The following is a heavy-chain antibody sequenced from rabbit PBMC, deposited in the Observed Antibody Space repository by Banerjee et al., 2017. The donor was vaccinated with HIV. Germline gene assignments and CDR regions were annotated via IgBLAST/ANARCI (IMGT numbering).Heavy chain of an antibody. J-gene: IGHJ3*01. CDR2: IYTGGGGT. Sequence: QEQLVESGGGLVTLGGSLKLSCKASGIDFSSAYDMCWVRQAPGKGLEWIGYIYTGGGGTVYASWAKGRFTISKTSSTTVTLQMTSLTAADTATYFCARSAGDIRLDLWGQGTLVTVS. CDR1: GIDFSSAYD. D-gene: IGHD2-1*01. CDR3: ARSAGDIRLDL. V-gene: IGHV1S45*01.